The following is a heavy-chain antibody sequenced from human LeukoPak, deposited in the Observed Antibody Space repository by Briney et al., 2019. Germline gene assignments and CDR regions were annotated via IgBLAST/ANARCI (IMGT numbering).Heavy chain of an antibody. CDR3: AKDRSSSWSFDY. CDR2: ISYDGSNK. V-gene: IGHV3-30*18. J-gene: IGHJ4*02. Sequence: GRSLRLSCAASGFTFRRHGMHWVRQAPGKGLEWVAVISYDGSNKNYADSVKGRFTISRDNSKNTLYLQMNSLRAEDTAVYYCAKDRSSSWSFDYWGQGTLVTVSS. D-gene: IGHD6-13*01. CDR1: GFTFRRHG.